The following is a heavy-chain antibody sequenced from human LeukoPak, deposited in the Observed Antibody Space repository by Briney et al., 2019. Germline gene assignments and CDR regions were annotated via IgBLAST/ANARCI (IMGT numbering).Heavy chain of an antibody. J-gene: IGHJ3*02. V-gene: IGHV3-23*01. D-gene: IGHD3-10*01. CDR1: GFTFSSYA. Sequence: PGGSLRLSCAASGFTFSSYAVSWVRQAPGKGLEWVSAISGSGGSTYYADSVKGRFTISRDNSKNTLYLQVNSLRAEDTAVYYCAKRWVRGVIGGDAFDIWGQGTMVTVSS. CDR2: ISGSGGST. CDR3: AKRWVRGVIGGDAFDI.